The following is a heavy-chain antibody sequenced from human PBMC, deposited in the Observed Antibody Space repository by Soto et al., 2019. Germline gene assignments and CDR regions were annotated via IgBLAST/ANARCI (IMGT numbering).Heavy chain of an antibody. CDR2: MNPNSGNT. CDR1: GYTFTSYD. J-gene: IGHJ4*02. D-gene: IGHD4-17*01. Sequence: QVQLLQSGAEVKKPGASVQVSCKASGYTFTSYDINWVRQATGQGLEWMGWMNPNSGNTGYAQKFQGRVTMTRNTSISTAYMELSSLRSADTAVYYWARSTNDYGDRHWGQGPLVTVSS. CDR3: ARSTNDYGDRH. V-gene: IGHV1-8*01.